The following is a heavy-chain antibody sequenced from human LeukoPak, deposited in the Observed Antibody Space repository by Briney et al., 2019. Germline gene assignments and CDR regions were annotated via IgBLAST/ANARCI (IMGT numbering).Heavy chain of an antibody. CDR1: GGSISSSSYY. V-gene: IGHV4-39*01. Sequence: SETLSVTCTVSGGSISSSSYYWGWIRQPPGKGLEWIGSIYHSGSTYYNPSRKSRVTISVDTSKNQFSLKLSSVTAADTAVYYCARLLLGYCSSTSCFNWFDPWGQGTLVTVSS. CDR2: IYHSGST. J-gene: IGHJ5*02. D-gene: IGHD2-2*03. CDR3: ARLLLGYCSSTSCFNWFDP.